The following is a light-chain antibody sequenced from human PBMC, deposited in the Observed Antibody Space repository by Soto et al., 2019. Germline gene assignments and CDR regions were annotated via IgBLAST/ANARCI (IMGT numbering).Light chain of an antibody. Sequence: MTPSPSTLSASVGERVAITCRASQSISGWLAWYHQKPGKAPKLLIYDASTLQTGVPSRFSGTGSGTEFTLTISSLKAADSGTYYCQQYNTSSWTFGQGTKVDIK. CDR2: DAS. J-gene: IGKJ1*01. CDR3: QQYNTSSWT. CDR1: QSISGW. V-gene: IGKV1-5*01.